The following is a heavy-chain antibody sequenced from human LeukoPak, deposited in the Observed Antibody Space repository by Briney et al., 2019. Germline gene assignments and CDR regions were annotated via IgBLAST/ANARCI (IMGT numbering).Heavy chain of an antibody. D-gene: IGHD6-19*01. CDR1: GGTFTSYD. J-gene: IGHJ4*02. CDR3: ARDPGSGWYRFDY. V-gene: IGHV1-8*03. Sequence: ASVKVSCKASGGTFTSYDINWVRQATGQGLEWMGWMNPNSGNTGYAQKFQGRVTITRNTSISTAYMELSSLRSEDTAVYYCARDPGSGWYRFDYWGQGTLVTVSS. CDR2: MNPNSGNT.